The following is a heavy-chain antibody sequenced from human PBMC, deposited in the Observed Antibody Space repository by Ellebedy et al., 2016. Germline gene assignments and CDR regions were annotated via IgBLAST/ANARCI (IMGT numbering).Heavy chain of an antibody. CDR1: GFSFSSYS. Sequence: GESLKISCAASGFSFSSYSMNWVRQAPGKGLEWVSSISSSSSYIYYADSVKGRFTISRDNAKNSLYLQMNSLRAEDTAVYYCAPVMAGTWFLDYWGQGTLVTVSS. D-gene: IGHD6-19*01. V-gene: IGHV3-21*01. CDR3: APVMAGTWFLDY. J-gene: IGHJ4*02. CDR2: ISSSSSYI.